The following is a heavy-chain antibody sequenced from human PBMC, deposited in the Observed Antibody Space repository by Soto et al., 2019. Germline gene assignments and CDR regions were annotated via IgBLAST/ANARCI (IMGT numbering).Heavy chain of an antibody. Sequence: SGPTLVNPTETLTLTCTVSGFSLSNARMGVSWIRQPPGKALEWLAHIFSNDEKSYSTSLKSRLTISKDTSKSQVVLTTTNMDPVDTATYYCARISRLYSSGWYYYYYGMDVWGQGTTVTVSS. J-gene: IGHJ6*02. CDR3: ARISRLYSSGWYYYYYGMDV. CDR2: IFSNDEK. D-gene: IGHD6-19*01. CDR1: GFSLSNARMG. V-gene: IGHV2-26*01.